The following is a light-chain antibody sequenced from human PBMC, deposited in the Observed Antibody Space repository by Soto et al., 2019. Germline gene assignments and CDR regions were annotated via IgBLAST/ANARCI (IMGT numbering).Light chain of an antibody. V-gene: IGKV3-20*01. CDR1: QSVSSSY. CDR3: QQDGSPPRT. CDR2: GAS. J-gene: IGKJ1*01. Sequence: EIVLTQSPGPLSLSPGEIATLSCSASQSVSSSYLAWYQQKPGQAPRLLIYGASSRATGIPDRFSGSGSGTDFTLIISRLEPEDFAVYYCQQDGSPPRTGGQGTKVEI.